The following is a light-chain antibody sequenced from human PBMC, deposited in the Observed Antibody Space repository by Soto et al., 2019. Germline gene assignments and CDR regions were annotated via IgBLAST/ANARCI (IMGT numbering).Light chain of an antibody. CDR1: SSDVGTYNY. Sequence: QSALTQPASVSGSPGQSITISCTGTSSDVGTYNYVSWYQQHPNKAPKVMIYDVTYRPSGVSSRFSGSKSGNTASLTISGLQAEDEANYYCASYTRATTLVFGGGTKLTFL. V-gene: IGLV2-14*03. CDR3: ASYTRATTLV. J-gene: IGLJ3*02. CDR2: DVT.